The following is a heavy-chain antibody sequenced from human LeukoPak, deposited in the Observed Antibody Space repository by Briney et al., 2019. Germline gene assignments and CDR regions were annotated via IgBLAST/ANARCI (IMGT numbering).Heavy chain of an antibody. CDR1: GGSISSGGYY. D-gene: IGHD1-1*01. J-gene: IGHJ4*02. CDR2: IYYSGST. Sequence: SETLSLTCTVSGGSISSGGYYWSWIRQHPGKGLEWIGYIYYSGSTYYNPSLKSRVTISVDTSKNQFSLKLSSVTAADTAVYYCAKDRNDWKQGIDSWGQGTLVTVST. V-gene: IGHV4-31*03. CDR3: AKDRNDWKQGIDS.